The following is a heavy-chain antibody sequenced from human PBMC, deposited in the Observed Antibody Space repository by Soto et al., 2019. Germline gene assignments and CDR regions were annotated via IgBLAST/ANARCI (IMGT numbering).Heavy chain of an antibody. CDR3: ARGFGRFNY. J-gene: IGHJ4*02. CDR1: GFTFNDFE. D-gene: IGHD3-10*01. CDR2: IDGSGTTK. V-gene: IGHV3-48*03. Sequence: EVQLLESGGGLVQPGGSMRLSCGVSGFTFNDFEMNWVRQAPGKGLEWLAYIDGSGTTKKYADSVRGRFTISRHNPNNSLFLQTSSLSAADTAIYYCARGFGRFNYWGQGTLVSVSS.